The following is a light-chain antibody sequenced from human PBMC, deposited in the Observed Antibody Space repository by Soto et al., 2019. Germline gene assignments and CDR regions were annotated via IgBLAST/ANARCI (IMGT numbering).Light chain of an antibody. CDR3: SSYTSSSGV. CDR1: SSDVGGYNY. J-gene: IGLJ3*02. V-gene: IGLV2-14*01. CDR2: EVS. Sequence: QSALTKPASVSGSPGQSITISCTGTSSDVGGYNYVSWYQQHPGKAPKLMIYEVSNRPSGVSNRFSGSKSGNTASLTISGLQAEDEADYYCSSYTSSSGVFGGGTKLTVL.